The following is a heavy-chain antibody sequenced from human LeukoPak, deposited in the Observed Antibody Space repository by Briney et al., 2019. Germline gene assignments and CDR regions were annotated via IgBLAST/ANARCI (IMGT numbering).Heavy chain of an antibody. Sequence: GGSLRLSCAASGFTFSSYWMSWVRQAPGKGLEWVANIKQDGSEKYYVDSVKGRFTISRDNAKNSLYLQMNSLRAEDTAVYYCATVRGYSSSGFDYWGQGTLVTVSS. CDR1: GFTFSSYW. D-gene: IGHD6-13*01. J-gene: IGHJ4*02. V-gene: IGHV3-7*01. CDR2: IKQDGSEK. CDR3: ATVRGYSSSGFDY.